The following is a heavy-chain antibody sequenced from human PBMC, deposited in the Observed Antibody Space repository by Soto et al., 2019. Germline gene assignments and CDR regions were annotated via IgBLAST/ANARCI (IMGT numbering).Heavy chain of an antibody. CDR3: ARDSIPFALYFGWLFPLIWFDG. Sequence: ASVKVSCKASGYTFTSYGISWVRQAPGQGLEWMGWISAYNGNTNYAQKLQGRVTMTTGTSTSTAYMELRSLRFDDTAVYYCARDSIPFALYFGWLFPLIWFDGWGWGTLVTVCS. D-gene: IGHD3-9*01. J-gene: IGHJ5*02. CDR2: ISAYNGNT. CDR1: GYTFTSYG. V-gene: IGHV1-18*01.